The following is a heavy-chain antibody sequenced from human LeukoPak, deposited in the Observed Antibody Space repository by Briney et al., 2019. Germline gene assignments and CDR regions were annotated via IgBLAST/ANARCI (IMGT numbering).Heavy chain of an antibody. CDR3: ATGWSHHDY. Sequence: GGSLSLSCAASGFTFSRYWMTWVRQAPGKGLEWVANIKEDGSEKYSVDSVKGRFTISRDNTKNSLFLEMNSLRAEDTAVYYCATGWSHHDYWGQGTLVTVSS. CDR1: GFTFSRYW. J-gene: IGHJ4*02. D-gene: IGHD3-3*01. CDR2: IKEDGSEK. V-gene: IGHV3-7*01.